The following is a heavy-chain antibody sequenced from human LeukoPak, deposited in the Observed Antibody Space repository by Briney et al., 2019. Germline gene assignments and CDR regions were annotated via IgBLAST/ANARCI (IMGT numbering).Heavy chain of an antibody. V-gene: IGHV1-18*01. CDR2: ISAYNGNT. D-gene: IGHD5-18*01. Sequence: ASVKVSCKASGYTFTSYGISWARQAPGQGLEWMGWISAYNGNTNYAQKLQGRVTMTTDISTSTAYMELRSLRSDDTAVYYCARDAGIQLWRGNFDYWGQGTLVTVSS. CDR3: ARDAGIQLWRGNFDY. J-gene: IGHJ4*02. CDR1: GYTFTSYG.